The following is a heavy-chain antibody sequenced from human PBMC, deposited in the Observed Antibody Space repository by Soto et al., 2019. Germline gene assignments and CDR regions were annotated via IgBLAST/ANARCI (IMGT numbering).Heavy chain of an antibody. J-gene: IGHJ6*03. V-gene: IGHV4-34*01. Sequence: PSETLSLTCAFYGWSFSGYYWSWIRQPPGKGLEWIGEINHSGSTNYNPSLKSRVTISVDTSKNQFSLKLSSVTAADTAVYYCARVVVPAAGYYYYMDVWGKGTTVT. D-gene: IGHD2-2*01. CDR3: ARVVVPAAGYYYYMDV. CDR1: GWSFSGYY. CDR2: INHSGST.